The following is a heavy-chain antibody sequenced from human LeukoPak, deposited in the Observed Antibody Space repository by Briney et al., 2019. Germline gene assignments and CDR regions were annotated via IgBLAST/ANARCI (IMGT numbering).Heavy chain of an antibody. CDR3: ARGGGRGSGWYLDFDY. V-gene: IGHV3-11*01. D-gene: IGHD6-19*01. J-gene: IGHJ4*02. CDR2: ISSGGSTI. Sequence: GGSLRLSCAASGFTFSDYYMSWIRQGPGKGLEWVSYISSGGSTIDYADSVKGRFTISRDNAKNSLYLQMNSLRAEDTAVYYCARGGGRGSGWYLDFDYWGQGTLVTVSS. CDR1: GFTFSDYY.